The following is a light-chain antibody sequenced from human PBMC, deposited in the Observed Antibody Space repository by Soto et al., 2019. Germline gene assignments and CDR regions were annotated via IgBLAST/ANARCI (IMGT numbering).Light chain of an antibody. CDR2: DAS. Sequence: DIQMTQSPSTLSASVGDRVTITCRASQNVDKWLAWYQQKPGKAPKLLIYDASTLESGASSRFSGGRSGTEFTVTVSSLQPDDFASYYCQQYHTWVTFGQGTKVDFK. CDR1: QNVDKW. V-gene: IGKV1-5*01. J-gene: IGKJ1*01. CDR3: QQYHTWVT.